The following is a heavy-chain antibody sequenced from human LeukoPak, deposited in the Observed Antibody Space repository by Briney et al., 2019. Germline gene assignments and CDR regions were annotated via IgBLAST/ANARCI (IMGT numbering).Heavy chain of an antibody. Sequence: SVKVSCKASGGTFSRYTISWERQAPGQGLEWMGRIIRILGIANYAQKFQGRVTITADKSTSTAYMELSSLRSEDTAVYYCAREAHNCSSTSCYFKGGIFDYWGQGTLVTVSS. D-gene: IGHD2-2*01. CDR3: AREAHNCSSTSCYFKGGIFDY. V-gene: IGHV1-69*02. J-gene: IGHJ4*02. CDR1: GGTFSRYT. CDR2: IIRILGIA.